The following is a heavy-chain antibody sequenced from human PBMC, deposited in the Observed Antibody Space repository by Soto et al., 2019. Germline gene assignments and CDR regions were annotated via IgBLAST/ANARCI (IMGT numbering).Heavy chain of an antibody. CDR1: GFTVSSYA. V-gene: IGHV3-30-3*01. CDR2: ISYDGSNK. J-gene: IGHJ6*02. CDR3: ARAYYRFNSGYGFSMDV. Sequence: QVQLVESGGGVVQPGRSLRLSCAASGFTVSSYAMHWVRQAPGNGLEWVSVISYDGSNKYYADSVKGRFTISRDNSKNTLYLQMNSLRAEDTAVYYCARAYYRFNSGYGFSMDVWGQGTTVTVSS. D-gene: IGHD5-12*01.